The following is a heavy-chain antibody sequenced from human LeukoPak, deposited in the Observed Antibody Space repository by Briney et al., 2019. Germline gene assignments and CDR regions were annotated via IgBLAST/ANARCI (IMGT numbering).Heavy chain of an antibody. CDR3: ARSFYDFLIGYYQYFDY. Sequence: RGGGTYYAESVKGRFTISRDNAKNTLYIQMNSLRAEDTAVYCCARSFYDFLIGYYQYFDYWGQGTLVTVSS. V-gene: IGHV3-66*01. J-gene: IGHJ4*02. D-gene: IGHD3-3*01. CDR2: RGGGT.